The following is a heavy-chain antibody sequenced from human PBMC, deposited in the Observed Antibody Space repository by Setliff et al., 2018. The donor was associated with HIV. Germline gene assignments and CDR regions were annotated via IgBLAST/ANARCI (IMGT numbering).Heavy chain of an antibody. Sequence: SLRLSCAASGFTFSSFGMHWVRQAPGKGLEWVAVVWYDGTSKNYADSVKGRFTISRDDSKNTVYLQMNSLRVEDTAVYYCAKADDGAAAGPAPWGQGTLVTVSS. CDR2: VWYDGTSK. D-gene: IGHD6-13*01. J-gene: IGHJ5*02. CDR1: GFTFSSFG. CDR3: AKADDGAAAGPAP. V-gene: IGHV3-33*06.